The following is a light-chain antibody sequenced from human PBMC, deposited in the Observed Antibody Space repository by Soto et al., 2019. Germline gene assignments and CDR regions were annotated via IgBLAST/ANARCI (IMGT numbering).Light chain of an antibody. CDR2: GAS. CDR3: QQYNNWSPYT. V-gene: IGKV3-15*01. CDR1: RSVSGN. J-gene: IGKJ2*01. Sequence: EIVMTQSPATLSVSPGERATLSCRASRSVSGNLAWYQQKPGQAPRLLIYGASTRATGIPARFSGSGSGTEFILTISSLQSEDFAVYYCQQYNNWSPYTFGQGTNLEIK.